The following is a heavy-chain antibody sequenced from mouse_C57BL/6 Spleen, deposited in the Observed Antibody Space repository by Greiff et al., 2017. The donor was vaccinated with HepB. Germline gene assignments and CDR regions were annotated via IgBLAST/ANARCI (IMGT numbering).Heavy chain of an antibody. CDR1: GFTFSSYA. V-gene: IGHV5-4*01. Sequence: EVKVVESGGGLVKPGGSLKLSCAASGFTFSSYAMSWVRQTPEKRLEWVATISDGGSYTYYPDNVKGRFTISRDNAKNNLYLQMSHLKSEDTAMYYCARDPLYYGSSLYYFDYWGQGTTLTVSS. J-gene: IGHJ2*01. D-gene: IGHD1-1*01. CDR3: ARDPLYYGSSLYYFDY. CDR2: ISDGGSYT.